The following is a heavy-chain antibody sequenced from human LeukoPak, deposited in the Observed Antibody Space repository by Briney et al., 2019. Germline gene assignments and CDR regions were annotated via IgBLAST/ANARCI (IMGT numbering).Heavy chain of an antibody. V-gene: IGHV1-2*02. Sequence: ASVKVSCKASGYTFTGYYMHWVRQAPGQGLEWMGWINPNSGGTNFAQKFQGRVTMTRDTSISTAYMELSRLRSDDTAVYYCARGLVAAAGTRYYFDYWGQGTLVTVSS. D-gene: IGHD6-13*01. CDR2: INPNSGGT. J-gene: IGHJ4*02. CDR1: GYTFTGYY. CDR3: ARGLVAAAGTRYYFDY.